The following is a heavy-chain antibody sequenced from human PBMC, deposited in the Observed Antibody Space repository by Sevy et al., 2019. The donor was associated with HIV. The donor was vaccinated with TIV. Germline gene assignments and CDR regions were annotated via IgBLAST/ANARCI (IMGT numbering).Heavy chain of an antibody. D-gene: IGHD2-8*02. CDR1: GFRLGTSW. V-gene: IGHV3-15*01. Sequence: GGSLRLSCAASGFRLGTSWMSWVRQAPGKGLEWVGRIKSKPDGGTTDYAAPVKGRFTISRDDSKNTLFLQMNSLKTEDTAVYYCSTDPIIVLLVTDGMDVWGQGTTVTVSS. CDR2: IKSKPDGGTT. J-gene: IGHJ6*02. CDR3: STDPIIVLLVTDGMDV.